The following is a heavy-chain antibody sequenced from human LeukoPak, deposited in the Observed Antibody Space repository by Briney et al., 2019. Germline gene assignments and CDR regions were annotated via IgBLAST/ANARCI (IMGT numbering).Heavy chain of an antibody. CDR3: AQIYTYGSAQFVS. J-gene: IGHJ4*02. Sequence: GGSLRLSCAASGFTFSNYEMNWVRQAPGKGLEWVSYISSSGSPIYYADSVKGRLTVSRDNAKNSLYLQMNILRVEDTAVYYCAQIYTYGSAQFVSWGEGPLVTVSS. CDR2: ISSSGSPI. CDR1: GFTFSNYE. V-gene: IGHV3-48*03. D-gene: IGHD3-10*01.